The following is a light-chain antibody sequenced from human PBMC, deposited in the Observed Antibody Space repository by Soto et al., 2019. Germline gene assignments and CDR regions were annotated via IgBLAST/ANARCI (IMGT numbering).Light chain of an antibody. J-gene: IGKJ2*01. CDR2: AAS. Sequence: AIQMTQSPSSLSASVGDRVTITCRASQGIRNELGWCQQTPGKAPKLLIYAASRLQSGVPSRFSGTGSGTDFTLTISSLQPEDFATYYCLQDSNYPRTFGQGTKVDIK. CDR3: LQDSNYPRT. CDR1: QGIRNE. V-gene: IGKV1-6*01.